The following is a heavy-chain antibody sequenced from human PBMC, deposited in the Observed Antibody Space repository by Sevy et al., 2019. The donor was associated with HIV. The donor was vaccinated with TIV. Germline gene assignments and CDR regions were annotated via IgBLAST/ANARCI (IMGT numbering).Heavy chain of an antibody. CDR3: ARHLPLAYYEILTPDSRPFDN. D-gene: IGHD3-9*01. CDR2: IYYSGST. V-gene: IGHV4-39*01. Sequence: SETLSLTCGVSGDSINSNDYYWGWIRQPPGKGLEWIGTIYYSGSTYYNPSLKSRVTISVDTSKNLFSLKLTSVTAADPALYYCARHLPLAYYEILTPDSRPFDNWGQGTLVTVSS. CDR1: GDSINSNDYY. J-gene: IGHJ4*02.